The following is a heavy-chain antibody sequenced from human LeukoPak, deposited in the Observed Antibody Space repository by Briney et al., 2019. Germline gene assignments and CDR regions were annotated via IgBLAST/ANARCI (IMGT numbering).Heavy chain of an antibody. Sequence: AGGSLRLSCAASGFTFSTYSMNWVRQAPGKGLEWLSYISSNSATIYNADSVKGRFTISRDNAKNSLYLQMNSLRAEDTAVYYCARDTRSLMDVWGQGTTVTVSS. J-gene: IGHJ6*02. CDR1: GFTFSTYS. V-gene: IGHV3-48*01. D-gene: IGHD3-16*02. CDR3: ARDTRSLMDV. CDR2: ISSNSATI.